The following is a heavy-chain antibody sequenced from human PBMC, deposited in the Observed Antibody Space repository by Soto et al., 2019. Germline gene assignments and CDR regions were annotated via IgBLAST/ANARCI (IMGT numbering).Heavy chain of an antibody. CDR3: ARARMVMGYSGMDV. J-gene: IGHJ6*02. CDR2: INPNSGGT. Sequence: ASVKVSCKASGYTFTGYYMHWVRQAPGQGLEWMGWINPNSGGTNYAQKFQGWVTMTRDTSISTAYMELSRLRSDDTAVYYCARARMVMGYSGMDVWGQGTTVTGSS. V-gene: IGHV1-2*04. CDR1: GYTFTGYY. D-gene: IGHD5-18*01.